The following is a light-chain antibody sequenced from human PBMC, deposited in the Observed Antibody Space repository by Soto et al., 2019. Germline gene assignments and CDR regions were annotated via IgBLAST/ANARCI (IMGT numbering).Light chain of an antibody. V-gene: IGLV4-69*01. CDR1: SGHSSYA. CDR2: LNSDGSH. CDR3: QTWGTGIVV. Sequence: QAVVTQSPSASASLGASVKLTCTPSSGHSSYAIAWHQQQPEKGPRYLMKLNSDGSHSKGDGIPDRFSGSSSGAERYLTISSLQSEDEADYYCQTWGTGIVVFGGGTKVTVL. J-gene: IGLJ2*01.